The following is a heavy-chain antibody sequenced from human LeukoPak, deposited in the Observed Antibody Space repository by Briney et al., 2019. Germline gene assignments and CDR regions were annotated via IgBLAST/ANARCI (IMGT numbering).Heavy chain of an antibody. D-gene: IGHD2-8*01. Sequence: GGSLRLSCAASGFTFSSYGMHGVRQAPGKGLEWVAYIQNDGSNEQYADSVKGRFSISRDSSKNILYLQMNSLRAEDTAVCYCAKDRCSNGIGCYYYYMDVWGKGTTVTISS. J-gene: IGHJ6*03. CDR2: IQNDGSNE. CDR3: AKDRCSNGIGCYYYYMDV. V-gene: IGHV3-30*02. CDR1: GFTFSSYG.